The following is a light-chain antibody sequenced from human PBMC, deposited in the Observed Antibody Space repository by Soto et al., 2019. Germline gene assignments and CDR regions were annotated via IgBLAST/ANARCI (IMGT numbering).Light chain of an antibody. V-gene: IGKV1-27*01. CDR1: QGSSNY. CDR3: QKYSSVIT. J-gene: IGKJ5*01. CDR2: AAS. Sequence: DIQMTQPPASLSASVGDRVTITCRASQGSSNYLAWYQQKPGKVPKLLSYAASTLQSGVPSRFSGSGSGTDFTLNITSLQPEDGATYYCQKYSSVITFGQGTRLEIK.